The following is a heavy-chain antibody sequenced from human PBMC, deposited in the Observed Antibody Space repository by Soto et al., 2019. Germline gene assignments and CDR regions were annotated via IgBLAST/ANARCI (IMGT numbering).Heavy chain of an antibody. CDR2: VYYTGST. J-gene: IGHJ4*02. D-gene: IGHD3-22*01. Sequence: PSETLYLTCSVSGDSMSSDSFYWIWIRQPPGKGLEWIGSVYYTGSTHYNPSLKSRVTISVDTSNNYFSLKMSSLTAADTAVYHCAATWVGGHQEHSNGYFYLDLWGQGTLVTVSS. V-gene: IGHV4-39*01. CDR1: GDSMSSDSFY. CDR3: AATWVGGHQEHSNGYFYLDL.